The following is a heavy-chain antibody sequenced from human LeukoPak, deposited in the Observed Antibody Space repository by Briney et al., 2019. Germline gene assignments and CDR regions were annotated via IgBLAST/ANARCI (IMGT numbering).Heavy chain of an antibody. D-gene: IGHD2-15*01. J-gene: IGHJ6*02. V-gene: IGHV1-18*01. CDR2: ISAYNGNT. Sequence: ASVKVSCKASGYTFTSYGISWVRQAPGQGLEWMGWISAYNGNTNYAQKLQGRVTMTTDTSTSTAYMELSSLRSEDTAVYYCAAPKEGYCSGGSCYSGPNYYYYYGMDVWGQGTTVTVSS. CDR1: GYTFTSYG. CDR3: AAPKEGYCSGGSCYSGPNYYYYYGMDV.